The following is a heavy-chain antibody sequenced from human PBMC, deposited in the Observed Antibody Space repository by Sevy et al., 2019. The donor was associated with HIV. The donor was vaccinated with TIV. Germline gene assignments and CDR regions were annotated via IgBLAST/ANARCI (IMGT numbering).Heavy chain of an antibody. D-gene: IGHD6-19*01. CDR2: IKTKTYSGTN. J-gene: IGHJ4*02. Sequence: SLRLSCTASGFTFGDYAMSWFRQAPGKGLEWVGFIKTKTYSGTNEYAASVKGRFIISRDDSKNIAYLQMNSLKTEDTAVYYCTRDLYGSGWFYFDYWGQGTLVTVSS. CDR1: GFTFGDYA. V-gene: IGHV3-49*03. CDR3: TRDLYGSGWFYFDY.